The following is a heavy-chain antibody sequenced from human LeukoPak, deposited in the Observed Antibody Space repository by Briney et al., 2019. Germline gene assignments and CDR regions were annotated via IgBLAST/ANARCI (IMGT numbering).Heavy chain of an antibody. V-gene: IGHV3-7*01. CDR2: IKQDGSVK. J-gene: IGHJ5*02. CDR3: ARETSVGTRGGLWGSYRLKWFDP. Sequence: GGSLRLSCAASGFTFSSYWMSWVRQAPGEGLEWVANIKQDGSVKYSVDSVKGRFTISRDNAKYSLYLQMNSLRVEDTAVYYCARETSVGTRGGLWGSYRLKWFDPWGQGTLGTVSS. D-gene: IGHD3-16*02. CDR1: GFTFSSYW.